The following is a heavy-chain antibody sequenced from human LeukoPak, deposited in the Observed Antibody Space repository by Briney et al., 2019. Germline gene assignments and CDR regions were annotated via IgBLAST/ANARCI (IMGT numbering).Heavy chain of an antibody. CDR3: AKDSGGGYYYGSGSYYTTFFDY. D-gene: IGHD3-10*01. Sequence: GGSLRLSCAASGFTFSSYAMHWVRQAPGKGLEWVSAISGSGGSTYYADSVKGRFTISRDNSKNTLYLQMNSLRAEDTAVYYCAKDSGGGYYYGSGSYYTTFFDYWGQGTLVTVSS. V-gene: IGHV3-23*01. CDR2: ISGSGGST. CDR1: GFTFSSYA. J-gene: IGHJ4*02.